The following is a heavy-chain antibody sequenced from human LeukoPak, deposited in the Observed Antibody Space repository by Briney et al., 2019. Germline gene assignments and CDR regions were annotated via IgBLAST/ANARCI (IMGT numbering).Heavy chain of an antibody. Sequence: GGSLRLSCVASGFTLSSNYMSWVRQAPGKGLEWVSYISGSSSTIYYADSVKGRSTIPRDNAKNSLYLQMNSLRAEDTGLYFFARRKRIDFYYYYMDVWGKGTTVTVSS. CDR2: ISGSSSTI. CDR1: GFTLSSNY. D-gene: IGHD3-9*01. J-gene: IGHJ6*03. V-gene: IGHV3-48*04. CDR3: ARRKRIDFYYYYMDV.